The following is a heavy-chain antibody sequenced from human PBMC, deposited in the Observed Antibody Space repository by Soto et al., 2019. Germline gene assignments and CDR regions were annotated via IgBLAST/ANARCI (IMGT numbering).Heavy chain of an antibody. J-gene: IGHJ4*02. CDR1: GYSFTTYW. CDR2: IYPGDSDT. V-gene: IGHV5-51*01. CDR3: ARQAQQWLAPYYFDY. D-gene: IGHD6-19*01. Sequence: GESLKISCKGSGYSFTTYWIGWVRQMPGKGLEWMGIIYPGDSDTRYSPSFQGQVTISADKSISTAYLQWSSLKASDTAMYYCARQAQQWLAPYYFDYWGQGTLVTVSS.